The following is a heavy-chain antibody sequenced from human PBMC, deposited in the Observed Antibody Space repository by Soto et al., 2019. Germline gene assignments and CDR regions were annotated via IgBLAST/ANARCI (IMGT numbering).Heavy chain of an antibody. CDR1: GFTFSSYA. D-gene: IGHD6-13*01. CDR2: ISGSGSST. V-gene: IGHV3-23*01. J-gene: IGHJ4*02. Sequence: GGSLRLSCAASGFTFSSYAMSWVRQAPGKGLEWVSSISGSGSSTDYADSVKGRLTISRDNSRNTLDLQMKSLRAEDTAVYYCASQNPETAAYDYWGQGTLVTVSS. CDR3: ASQNPETAAYDY.